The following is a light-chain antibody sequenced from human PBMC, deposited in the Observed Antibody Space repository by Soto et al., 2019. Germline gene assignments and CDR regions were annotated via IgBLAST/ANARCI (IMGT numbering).Light chain of an antibody. V-gene: IGKV1-39*01. Sequence: DIQLTQSPSSVSASVGDRVTITCRASQNIDNYLNWYQHTPGKAPKLLIYATSSLQSGVPSRFSGNGSGTDFTLTIRTLQAEDFATYFCQESFSIPAVTFGGGTKVEIK. CDR1: QNIDNY. CDR3: QESFSIPAVT. J-gene: IGKJ4*01. CDR2: ATS.